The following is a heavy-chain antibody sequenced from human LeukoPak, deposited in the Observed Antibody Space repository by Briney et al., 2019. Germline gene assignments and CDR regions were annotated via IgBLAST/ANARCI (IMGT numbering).Heavy chain of an antibody. CDR3: ARVRHFDY. Sequence: AQTLSLTCAVSGGSISSGGYSWGWGRQPPGRGLEWIGYIYQSGSTYYNPSLKSRVTISVDRSKNQFSLKLSSVTAADTAVYYCARVRHFDYWGQGTLVTVSS. V-gene: IGHV4-30-2*01. CDR1: GGSISSGGYS. J-gene: IGHJ4*02. D-gene: IGHD6-6*01. CDR2: IYQSGST.